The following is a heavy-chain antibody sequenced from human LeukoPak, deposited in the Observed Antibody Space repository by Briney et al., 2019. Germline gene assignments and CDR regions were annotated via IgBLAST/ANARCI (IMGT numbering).Heavy chain of an antibody. J-gene: IGHJ3*02. V-gene: IGHV3-21*01. Sequence: GGSLRLSCAASGFTFSSYSMNWVRQAPEKGLEWVSSVSTSSSYIYYADSVKGRFTISRYNAKNSLYLQMNSLRVEDTAVYYCAKDRVPMVRGVDAFDIWGQGTMVTVSS. D-gene: IGHD3-10*01. CDR3: AKDRVPMVRGVDAFDI. CDR2: VSTSSSYI. CDR1: GFTFSSYS.